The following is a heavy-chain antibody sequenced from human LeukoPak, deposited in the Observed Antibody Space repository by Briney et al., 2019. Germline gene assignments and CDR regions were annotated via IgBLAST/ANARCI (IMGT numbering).Heavy chain of an antibody. CDR2: ISSSGSTI. CDR1: GFTFSSYE. Sequence: PGGSLRLSCAASGFTFSSYEMNWVRQAPGKGLEWVSYISSSGSTIYYADSVKGRFTISRDNAKNSLYLQMTSLRAEDTAVYYCARVPPRYCSSTSCYAGAFDIWGQGTMVTVSS. CDR3: ARVPPRYCSSTSCYAGAFDI. D-gene: IGHD2-2*01. J-gene: IGHJ3*02. V-gene: IGHV3-48*03.